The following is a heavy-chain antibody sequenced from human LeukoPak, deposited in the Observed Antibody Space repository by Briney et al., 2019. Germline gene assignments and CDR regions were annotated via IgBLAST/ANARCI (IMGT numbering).Heavy chain of an antibody. Sequence: PSETLSLTCAVYGGSFSGYYWSWIRQPPGKGLEWIGEINHSGSTNYNPSLKSRVTISVDTSKNQFSLHLNSVTPEDTAVYYCARGLLFTGLDYWGQGTLVTVSS. CDR3: ARGLLFTGLDY. D-gene: IGHD3-10*01. CDR1: GGSFSGYY. V-gene: IGHV4-34*01. J-gene: IGHJ4*02. CDR2: INHSGST.